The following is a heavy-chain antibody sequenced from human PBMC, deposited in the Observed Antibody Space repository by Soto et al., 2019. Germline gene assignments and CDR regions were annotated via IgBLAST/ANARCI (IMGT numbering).Heavy chain of an antibody. CDR1: GFTFSSYA. Sequence: EVQLLESGGGLVQPGGSLRLSCAASGFTFSSYAMSWVRQAPGKGLEWVSAISGSGGSTYYADSVKGRFTISRDNSKNTLYLQMNSLRAEDTAVYYCAKDHRYSGYDSLDLFDYWGQGTLVTVSS. CDR3: AKDHRYSGYDSLDLFDY. D-gene: IGHD5-12*01. CDR2: ISGSGGST. V-gene: IGHV3-23*01. J-gene: IGHJ4*02.